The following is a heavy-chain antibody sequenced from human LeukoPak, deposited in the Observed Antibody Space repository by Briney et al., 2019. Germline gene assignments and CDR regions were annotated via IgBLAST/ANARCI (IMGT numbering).Heavy chain of an antibody. V-gene: IGHV3-48*03. J-gene: IGHJ5*02. CDR2: ISSSGSTI. Sequence: GGSLRLSCAASGFTFSSYEMNWVRQAPGKGLEWVSYISSSGSTIYYADSVKGRFTISRDNAKNSLYLQMNSLRAEDTAVYYCARDLGDYGDSGWFDPWGQGTLVTVSS. CDR1: GFTFSSYE. CDR3: ARDLGDYGDSGWFDP. D-gene: IGHD4-17*01.